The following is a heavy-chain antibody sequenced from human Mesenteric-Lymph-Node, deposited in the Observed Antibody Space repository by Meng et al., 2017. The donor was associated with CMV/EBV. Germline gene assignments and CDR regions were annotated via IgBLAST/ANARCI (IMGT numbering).Heavy chain of an antibody. J-gene: IGHJ2*01. CDR2: IYSGGST. D-gene: IGHD3-16*01. CDR3: ARVLGGWYFDL. CDR1: GFTVSSNY. V-gene: IGHV3-66*02. Sequence: SCAASGFTVSSNYMSWVRQAPGKGLEWVSVIYSGGSTYYADSVKGRFTISRDNSKNTLYLQMNSLRAEDTAVYYCARVLGGWYFDLWGRGTLVTVSS.